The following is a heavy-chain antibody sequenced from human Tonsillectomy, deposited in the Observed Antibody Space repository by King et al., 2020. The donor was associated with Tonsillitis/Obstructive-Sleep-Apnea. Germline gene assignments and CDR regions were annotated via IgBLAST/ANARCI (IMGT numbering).Heavy chain of an antibody. CDR2: IFSNDEK. V-gene: IGHV2-26*01. Sequence: TLKESGPVLVKPTETLTLTCTVSGFSLSNARLGVSWIRQPPGKALEWLAHIFSNDEKSYSTSLKSRLTISKDTSKSRVVLTVTNMDPVDTATYYCALRGEYCSAGNCHVAFDIWGQGTMVAVSS. D-gene: IGHD2-15*01. CDR1: GFSLSNARLG. CDR3: ALRGEYCSAGNCHVAFDI. J-gene: IGHJ3*02.